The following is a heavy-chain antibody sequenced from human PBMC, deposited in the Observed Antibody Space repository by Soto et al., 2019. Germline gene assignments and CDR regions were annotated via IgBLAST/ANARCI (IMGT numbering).Heavy chain of an antibody. V-gene: IGHV3-21*01. CDR3: ARERSRYPFDP. J-gene: IGHJ5*02. CDR1: GFTFSSYI. Sequence: PGGALRLSCAASGFTFSSYIMNWVRQAPGKGLEWVSSISSSSSYIYYAASVKGRFTISSDNAKKSLYLQMNSLRAEDTAVYYCARERSRYPFDPWGQGTLVTDSS. CDR2: ISSSSSYI. D-gene: IGHD2-2*02.